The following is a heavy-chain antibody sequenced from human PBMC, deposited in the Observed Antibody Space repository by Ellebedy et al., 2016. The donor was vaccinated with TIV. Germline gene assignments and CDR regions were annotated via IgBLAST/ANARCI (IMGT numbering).Heavy chain of an antibody. CDR2: IKEDGSEA. D-gene: IGHD2-2*01. CDR3: ARAGGRHSTGSGFY. CDR1: GLTFSSHA. J-gene: IGHJ4*02. V-gene: IGHV3-7*03. Sequence: PGGSLRLSCAASGLTFSSHAMSWVRQAPGKGLEWVANIKEDGSEAYYVDSVKGRFTISRDNAKNSLYLQMSNLRAEDTAVFYCARAGGRHSTGSGFYWGQGTRVTAST.